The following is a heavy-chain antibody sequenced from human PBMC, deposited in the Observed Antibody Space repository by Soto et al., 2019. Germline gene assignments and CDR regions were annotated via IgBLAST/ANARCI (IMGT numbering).Heavy chain of an antibody. CDR2: IYNSGTT. Sequence: QVRLQESGPGLVRPSQTLSLTCNVSCAPISSGGFYWSWIRQHPGKGPEWIVYIYNSGTTFYNSSLGSRVTMSLDATKNHFSLQLRSVTVADTAVYYCAREHISTPRGVTQVDPWGQGTQVTVSS. CDR1: CAPISSGGFY. V-gene: IGHV4-31*03. D-gene: IGHD3-10*01. J-gene: IGHJ5*02. CDR3: AREHISTPRGVTQVDP.